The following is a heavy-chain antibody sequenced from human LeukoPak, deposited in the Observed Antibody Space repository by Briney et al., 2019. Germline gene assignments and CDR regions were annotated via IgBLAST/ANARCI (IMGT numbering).Heavy chain of an antibody. CDR1: GGSISRSNW. J-gene: IGHJ4*02. V-gene: IGHV4-4*02. CDR2: IYHSGST. CDR3: ARDRALHY. Sequence: SETLSLTCVVSGGSISRSNWWGWVRQPPGKGLEWIGEIYHSGSTVYNPSLKSRVTISIDESKNQFSLKLNSVTAADTAVYYCARDRALHYWGQGTLVTVSS.